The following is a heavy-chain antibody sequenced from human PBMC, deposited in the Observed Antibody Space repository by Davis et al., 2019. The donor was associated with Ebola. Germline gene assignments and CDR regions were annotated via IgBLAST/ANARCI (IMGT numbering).Heavy chain of an antibody. D-gene: IGHD5-24*01. V-gene: IGHV4-34*08. Sequence: GSLRLSCAASGFTFSNAWMSWVRQPPGKGLEWIGEINHSGSTNYNPSLKSRVTISVDTSKNQFSLKLSSVTAADTAVYYCACLDGDGYNLDFDYWGQGTLVTVSS. CDR2: INHSGST. J-gene: IGHJ4*02. CDR3: ACLDGDGYNLDFDY. CDR1: GFTFSNAW.